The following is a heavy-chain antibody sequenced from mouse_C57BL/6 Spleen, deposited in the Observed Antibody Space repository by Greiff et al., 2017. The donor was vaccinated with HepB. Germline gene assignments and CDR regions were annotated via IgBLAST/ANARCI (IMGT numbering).Heavy chain of an antibody. CDR3: ARGGNWDDDY. V-gene: IGHV1-82*01. CDR2: IYPGDGDT. D-gene: IGHD4-1*01. Sequence: QVQLQQSGPELVKPGASVKISCKASGYAFSSSWMNWVKQRPGKGLEWIGRIYPGDGDTNYNGKFKGKATLTADKSSSTAYMRLSSLTSEDSAVYFCARGGNWDDDYWGQGTTLTVSS. CDR1: GYAFSSSW. J-gene: IGHJ2*01.